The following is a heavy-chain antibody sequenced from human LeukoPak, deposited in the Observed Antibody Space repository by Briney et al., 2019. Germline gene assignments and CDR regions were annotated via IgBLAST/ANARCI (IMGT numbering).Heavy chain of an antibody. V-gene: IGHV3-21*01. CDR1: GFTFSSYS. CDR2: ISSSSSYI. D-gene: IGHD6-6*01. Sequence: GGSLRLSCAASGFTFSSYSMNWVRQAPGKGLEWVSSISSSSSYIYYADSVKGRFTISRDNAKNSLYLQMNSLRAEDTAVYYCARDQRVEYSSSSGAFDIWGQGTMVTVSS. J-gene: IGHJ3*02. CDR3: ARDQRVEYSSSSGAFDI.